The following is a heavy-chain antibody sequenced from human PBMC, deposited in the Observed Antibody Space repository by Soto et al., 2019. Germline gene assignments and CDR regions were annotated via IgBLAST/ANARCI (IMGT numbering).Heavy chain of an antibody. J-gene: IGHJ5*02. Sequence: PVGSLRLSCGTSGLTFSSYALHWVRQAPGKGLKWVAVVSYDGTYKYYADSVKGRFTISRDNSRNTLYLQMNSLTVEDTAVYYCAREGHCSNSSGDYYGNWFDPWGQGTRVTVSS. CDR2: VSYDGTYK. V-gene: IGHV3-30*04. CDR1: GLTFSSYA. CDR3: AREGHCSNSSGDYYGNWFDP. D-gene: IGHD3-22*01.